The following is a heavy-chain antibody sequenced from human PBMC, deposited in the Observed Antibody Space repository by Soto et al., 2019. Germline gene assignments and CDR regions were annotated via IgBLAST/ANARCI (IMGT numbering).Heavy chain of an antibody. Sequence: SETLSLTCAVSSGSISSSTWWSWVRQPPGKGLEWIGEIYHSGSTNYNPSLKSRVTISVDKSKNQFSLKLSSVTAADTAVYYCARTDTMVRGVTRFYYGMDVWGQGTTVTVSS. D-gene: IGHD3-10*01. V-gene: IGHV4-4*02. CDR1: SGSISSSTW. CDR3: ARTDTMVRGVTRFYYGMDV. J-gene: IGHJ6*02. CDR2: IYHSGST.